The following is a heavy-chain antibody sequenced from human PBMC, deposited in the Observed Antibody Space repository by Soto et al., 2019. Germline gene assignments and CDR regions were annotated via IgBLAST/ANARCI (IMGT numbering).Heavy chain of an antibody. CDR1: GFTFSSYA. V-gene: IGHV3-23*01. CDR3: ATLRSPFPPQEGWYFGL. D-gene: IGHD2-15*01. J-gene: IGHJ2*01. Sequence: EVQLLESGGGLVQPGGSLRLSCAASGFTFSSYAMSWVRQAPGKGLEWVSAISGSGGSTYYAHSVKWRFTISRDNTKNTPSLQMNSLRAEDTAVYYCATLRSPFPPQEGWYFGLWGRGSLVTVSS. CDR2: ISGSGGST.